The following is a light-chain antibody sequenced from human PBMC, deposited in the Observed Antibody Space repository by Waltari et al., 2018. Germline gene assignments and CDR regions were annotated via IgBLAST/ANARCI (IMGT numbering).Light chain of an antibody. CDR2: DGS. Sequence: DIQMTQSPSSLSASVGDRVTITCQATQDIDTKINWHQQKQGKATNHLIYDGSNLETGVTSRFSGSGSGTDFTLTITNLQTEDFATYYCQQYDKIPRTFGGGTKV. CDR1: QDIDTK. V-gene: IGKV1-33*01. J-gene: IGKJ4*01. CDR3: QQYDKIPRT.